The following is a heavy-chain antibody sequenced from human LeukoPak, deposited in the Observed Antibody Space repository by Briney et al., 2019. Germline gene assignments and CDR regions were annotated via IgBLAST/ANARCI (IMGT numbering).Heavy chain of an antibody. CDR2: INDSGDTI. CDR1: GFSFSDYY. V-gene: IGHV3-11*04. D-gene: IGHD4-17*01. Sequence: GGSLRLSCEASGFSFSDYYMSWLRQAPGKGLEWVAYINDSGDTIYYADSVKGRFTISRDNAKNSLYLQMTSPRAEDTAFYYCARGQTGDFDPWGQGTLVTVSS. J-gene: IGHJ5*02. CDR3: ARGQTGDFDP.